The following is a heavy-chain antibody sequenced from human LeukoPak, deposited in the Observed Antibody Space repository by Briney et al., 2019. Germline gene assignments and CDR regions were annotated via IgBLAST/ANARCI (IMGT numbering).Heavy chain of an antibody. CDR3: TRYNNDHFDY. Sequence: PGGSLRLSCAASGFSFSRYGMHWVRQAPGKGLEWVAVMWYDGSQEYYADSVKGRFTISRDNSKNTMSVQMDDLRAEDTAVYYCTRYNNDHFDYWGQGTLLTVSS. D-gene: IGHD1-14*01. J-gene: IGHJ4*02. CDR1: GFSFSRYG. V-gene: IGHV3-33*01. CDR2: MWYDGSQE.